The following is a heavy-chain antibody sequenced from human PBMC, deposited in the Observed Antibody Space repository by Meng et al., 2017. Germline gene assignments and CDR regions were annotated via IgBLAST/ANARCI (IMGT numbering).Heavy chain of an antibody. CDR1: GNTCTSYD. D-gene: IGHD3-10*01. CDR2: MKPNSGNT. Sequence: QGALVQCGAEGNKPGASVKVAGKASGNTCTSYDINWVRRATGEGLEWMRWMKPNSGNTGYAQKFQGRVTMTRNTSISTAYMELSSLRSEDSAVDYCARHPAGGWGQGTLVTVSS. V-gene: IGHV1-8*01. J-gene: IGHJ4*02. CDR3: ARHPAGG.